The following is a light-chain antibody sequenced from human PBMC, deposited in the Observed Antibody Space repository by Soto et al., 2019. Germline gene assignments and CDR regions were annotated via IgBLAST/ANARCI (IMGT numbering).Light chain of an antibody. CDR2: DVS. Sequence: QSVLTQPRSVSGSPGQSVTISCTGTSSDVGGYNYVSWYQQHPGKAPKLMIYDVSKRPSGVSARFSGSKSGNTASLTISGLQAEDEADYYCCSYAGSFSHVFGTGTKLTVL. V-gene: IGLV2-11*01. CDR3: CSYAGSFSHV. CDR1: SSDVGGYNY. J-gene: IGLJ1*01.